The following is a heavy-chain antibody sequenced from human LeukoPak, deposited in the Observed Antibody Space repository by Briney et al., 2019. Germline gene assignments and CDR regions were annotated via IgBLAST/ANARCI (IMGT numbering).Heavy chain of an antibody. CDR1: GGSISSYY. CDR2: INYSGST. J-gene: IGHJ5*02. Sequence: SETLSLTCTVSGGSISSYYWSWIRQPPGKGLEWIGYINYSGSTNYNPSLKSRVTISLNTSKNQFSLRLRSVTAADTAVYYCARRVAVGNYFDPWGQGTLVTVSS. D-gene: IGHD4-11*01. CDR3: ARRVAVGNYFDP. V-gene: IGHV4-59*08.